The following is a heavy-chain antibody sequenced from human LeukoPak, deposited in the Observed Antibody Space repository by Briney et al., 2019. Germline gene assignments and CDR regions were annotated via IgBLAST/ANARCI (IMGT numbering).Heavy chain of an antibody. CDR3: AEGRVRGVIVDFDY. Sequence: GGSLRLSCAASGFTVSDKYMSWVRQAPGKGLEWVSVIYSGGSTYYADSAKGRFTISRDNSKNTLYLQMNSLRAEDTAVYYCAEGRVRGVIVDFDYWGQGTLVTVSS. J-gene: IGHJ4*02. CDR2: IYSGGST. CDR1: GFTVSDKY. D-gene: IGHD3-10*02. V-gene: IGHV3-53*01.